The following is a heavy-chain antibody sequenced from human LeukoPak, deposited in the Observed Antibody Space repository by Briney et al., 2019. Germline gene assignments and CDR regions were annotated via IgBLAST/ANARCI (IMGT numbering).Heavy chain of an antibody. CDR3: AKSGYNRFDY. J-gene: IGHJ4*02. CDR2: ISSSSSTI. Sequence: GGSLRLSCAASGCTFSSYSMNWVRQAPGKGLEWVSYISSSSSTIYYADSVKGRFTISRDNAKNSLYLQMNSLRAGDTAVYYCAKSGYNRFDYWGQGTLVTVSS. D-gene: IGHD5-24*01. V-gene: IGHV3-48*01. CDR1: GCTFSSYS.